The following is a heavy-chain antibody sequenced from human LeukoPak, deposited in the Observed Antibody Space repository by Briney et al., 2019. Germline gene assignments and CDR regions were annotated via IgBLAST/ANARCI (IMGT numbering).Heavy chain of an antibody. D-gene: IGHD1-26*01. CDR3: ARLFTLVGRHGLDV. V-gene: IGHV5-51*01. Sequence: GESLKISCKSFGYSFTDHWVAWVRQMPGKGPEWMGTIYPGDSDTRYSPSFQGQVTISADRSAATAFLHLNSLKASDTAIYYCARLFTLVGRHGLDVWGQGTTVTVSS. CDR2: IYPGDSDT. J-gene: IGHJ6*02. CDR1: GYSFTDHW.